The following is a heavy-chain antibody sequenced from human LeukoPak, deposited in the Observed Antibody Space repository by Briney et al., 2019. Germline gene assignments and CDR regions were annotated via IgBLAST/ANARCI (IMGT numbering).Heavy chain of an antibody. Sequence: GGSLRLSCAVSGFSVSRFSMNWVRQAPAKGLEWVSHITWSGDIFYSDSVKGRFTISRESEKSYLYLEMSSLRDEDTAVYYCARDPGNSGYGMDVWGQGSKV. CDR2: ITWSGDI. V-gene: IGHV3-48*02. CDR3: ARDPGNSGYGMDV. CDR1: GFSVSRFS. J-gene: IGHJ6*02. D-gene: IGHD5-12*01.